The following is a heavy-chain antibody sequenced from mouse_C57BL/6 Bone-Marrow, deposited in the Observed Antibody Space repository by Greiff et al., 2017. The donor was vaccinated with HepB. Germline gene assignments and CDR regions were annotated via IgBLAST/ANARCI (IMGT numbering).Heavy chain of an antibody. V-gene: IGHV5-17*01. CDR1: GFTFSDYG. D-gene: IGHD1-1*01. Sequence: EVKVVESGGGLVKPGGSLKLSCAASGFTFSDYGMHWVRQAPEKGLEWVAYISSGSSTIYYADTVKGRFTISRDNAKNTLFLQMTSLRSEDTAMYYCARGVVATNFDVWGTGTTVTVSS. CDR3: ARGVVATNFDV. CDR2: ISSGSSTI. J-gene: IGHJ1*03.